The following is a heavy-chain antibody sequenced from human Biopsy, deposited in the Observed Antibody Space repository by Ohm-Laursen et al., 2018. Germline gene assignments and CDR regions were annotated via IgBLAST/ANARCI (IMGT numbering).Heavy chain of an antibody. D-gene: IGHD3-16*01. CDR1: GYTFTNYF. CDR2: ISPSSGGT. Sequence: ASVKVSCKASGYTFTNYFMHWVRQAPGQGPEWMGWISPSSGGTNYAQKFQGRVTMNRDTSATTAYMELSSLRSDDTAVYYCARDIMIPIWGLVAQCDVFDVWGQGTMVTVSS. J-gene: IGHJ3*01. V-gene: IGHV1-2*02. CDR3: ARDIMIPIWGLVAQCDVFDV.